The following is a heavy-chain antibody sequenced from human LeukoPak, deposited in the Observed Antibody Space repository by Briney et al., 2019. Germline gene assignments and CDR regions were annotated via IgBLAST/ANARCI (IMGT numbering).Heavy chain of an antibody. CDR3: ARKSSTNYYYGMDV. J-gene: IGHJ6*02. CDR2: MNPNSGNT. CDR1: GYTFTSYD. D-gene: IGHD3-10*01. V-gene: IGHV1-8*01. Sequence: ASVKDSCKASGYTFTSYDINWVRQATGQGLEWMGWMNPNSGNTGYAQKFQGRVTMTRNTSISTAYMELSSLRSEDTAVYYCARKSSTNYYYGMDVWGQGTTVTVSS.